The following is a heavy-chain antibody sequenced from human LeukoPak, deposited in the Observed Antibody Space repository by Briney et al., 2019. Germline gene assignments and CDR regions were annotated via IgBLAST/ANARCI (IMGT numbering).Heavy chain of an antibody. J-gene: IGHJ4*02. CDR3: ARAPTIGTTAIFDY. CDR1: GFTFSTYA. CDR2: ISSSSSTI. Sequence: GGSLRLSCEASGFTFSTYAINWVRQAPGKGPERVSYISSSSSTIYYADSVKGRFTISRDNAKNSLFLQMNSLGAEDTAVYYCARAPTIGTTAIFDYWGQGTLVTVSS. D-gene: IGHD5-24*01. V-gene: IGHV3-48*04.